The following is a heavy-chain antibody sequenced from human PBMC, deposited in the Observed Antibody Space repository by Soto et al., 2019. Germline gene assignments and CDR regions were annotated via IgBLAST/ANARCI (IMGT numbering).Heavy chain of an antibody. D-gene: IGHD5-12*01. V-gene: IGHV3-30*18. Sequence: GGSLRLSCAASGFTFSSYGMHWVRQAPGKGLEWVAVISYDGSNKYYADSVKGRFTISRDNSKNTLYLQVNSLRAEDTAVYYCAKDGGLRGNNYWGQGTLVTVSS. J-gene: IGHJ4*02. CDR3: AKDGGLRGNNY. CDR2: ISYDGSNK. CDR1: GFTFSSYG.